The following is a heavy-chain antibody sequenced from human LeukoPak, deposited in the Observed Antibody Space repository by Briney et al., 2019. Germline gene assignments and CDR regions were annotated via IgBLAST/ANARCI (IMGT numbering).Heavy chain of an antibody. Sequence: ASVKVSCKGSGCTFTSYDINWVQQATRQGLEWMGWMNPNSGTTGYAQKFQGRVTITRNPSISTAYMELSSLRSEDTAVYYCAREAQGIVGATGIDYWGQGTLVTVSS. D-gene: IGHD1-26*01. V-gene: IGHV1-8*03. CDR1: GCTFTSYD. J-gene: IGHJ4*02. CDR2: MNPNSGTT. CDR3: AREAQGIVGATGIDY.